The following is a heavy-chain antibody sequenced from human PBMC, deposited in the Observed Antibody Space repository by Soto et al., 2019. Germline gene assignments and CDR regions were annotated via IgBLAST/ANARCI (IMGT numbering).Heavy chain of an antibody. Sequence: PSETLSLTCTVSGGSVSSGSYYWSWIRQPPGKGLEWIGYIYYSGSTNYNPSLKSRVTISVDTSKNQFSLKLSSVTAADTAVYYCAREYSSSSFPGYYYYGMDVSGQGTTVTVSS. CDR3: AREYSSSSFPGYYYYGMDV. V-gene: IGHV4-61*01. J-gene: IGHJ6*02. CDR1: GGSVSSGSYY. CDR2: IYYSGST. D-gene: IGHD6-6*01.